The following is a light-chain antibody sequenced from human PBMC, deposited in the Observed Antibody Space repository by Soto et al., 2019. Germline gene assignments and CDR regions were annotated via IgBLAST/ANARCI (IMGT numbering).Light chain of an antibody. J-gene: IGKJ1*01. CDR2: GAS. Sequence: EIVLTHSPGTLSLSPGERASLSCRASQSVSSTYLAWYQQKPGQAPRLLIYGASSRANGIPDRFSGSGSGTDFTLTISSLEPEDLAVYYCQQYGSSPPWTFGQGTKVEIK. CDR1: QSVSSTY. CDR3: QQYGSSPPWT. V-gene: IGKV3-20*01.